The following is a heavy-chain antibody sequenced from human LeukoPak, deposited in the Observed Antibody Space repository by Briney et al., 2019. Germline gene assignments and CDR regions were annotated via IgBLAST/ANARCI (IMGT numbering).Heavy chain of an antibody. CDR2: IYTSGST. V-gene: IGHV4-59*10. CDR3: ARVGITGTTWWFDP. CDR1: GGSFSGYY. J-gene: IGHJ5*02. D-gene: IGHD1-7*01. Sequence: KPSETLSLTCAVYGGSFSGYYWSWIRQPPGKGLEWIGRIYTSGSTNYNPSLKSRVTMSVDTSKNQFSLKLSSVTAADTAVHYCARVGITGTTWWFDPWGQGTLVTVSS.